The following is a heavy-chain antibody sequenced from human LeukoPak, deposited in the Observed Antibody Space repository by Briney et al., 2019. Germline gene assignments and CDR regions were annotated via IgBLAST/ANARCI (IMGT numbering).Heavy chain of an antibody. D-gene: IGHD3-10*01. CDR2: ISSGSNYI. CDR1: GFTFSSYS. V-gene: IGHV3-21*04. Sequence: GGSLRLSCAASGFTFSSYSMNWVRQAPGKGLGWVSCISSGSNYIYYADSVKGRFTISRDNSKNTLYLQMNSLRAEDTAVYYCAKDGPWFGELLGYWGQGTLVTVSS. J-gene: IGHJ4*02. CDR3: AKDGPWFGELLGY.